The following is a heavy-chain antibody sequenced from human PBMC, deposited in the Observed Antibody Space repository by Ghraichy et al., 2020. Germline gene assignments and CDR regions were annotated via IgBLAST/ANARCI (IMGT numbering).Heavy chain of an antibody. CDR3: ARAPGWRSGYRIDY. J-gene: IGHJ4*02. Sequence: SETLSLTCAVYGGSFSGYYWSWIRQPPGKGLEWIGEINHSGSTNYNPSLKSRVTISVDTSKNQFSLKLSSVTAADTAVYYCARAPGWRSGYRIDYWGQGTLVTVSS. V-gene: IGHV4-34*01. D-gene: IGHD3-3*01. CDR1: GGSFSGYY. CDR2: INHSGST.